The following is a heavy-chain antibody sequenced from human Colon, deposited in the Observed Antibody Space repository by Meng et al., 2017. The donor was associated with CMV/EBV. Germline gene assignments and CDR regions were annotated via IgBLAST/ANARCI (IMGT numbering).Heavy chain of an antibody. CDR2: IYYSGNT. Sequence: TLSLTCTVSGGSISSSSHYWAWIRQPPGKGLEWIGSIYYSGNTFYNPSLGSRVTMSMDTSYNQFSLKVTSVTAADTAVYYCVREGGSGFLEWLSTFDSWGQGTLVTVSS. D-gene: IGHD3-3*01. J-gene: IGHJ5*01. V-gene: IGHV4-39*07. CDR1: GGSISSSSHY. CDR3: VREGGSGFLEWLSTFDS.